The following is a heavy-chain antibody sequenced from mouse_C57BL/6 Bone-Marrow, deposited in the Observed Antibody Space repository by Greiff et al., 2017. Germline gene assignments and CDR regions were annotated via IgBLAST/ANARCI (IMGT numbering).Heavy chain of an antibody. V-gene: IGHV5-15*01. D-gene: IGHD2-1*01. J-gene: IGHJ1*03. CDR1: GFTFSDYG. CDR2: ISNLAYSI. Sequence: EVMLVESGGGLVQPGGSLKLSCAASGFTFSDYGMAWVRQAPRKGPEWVAFISNLAYSIYYADTVTGRFTISRENAKNTLYLEMSSLRSGDTARDYWARQRGNYWYFDVWGTGTTVTVSS. CDR3: ARQRGNYWYFDV.